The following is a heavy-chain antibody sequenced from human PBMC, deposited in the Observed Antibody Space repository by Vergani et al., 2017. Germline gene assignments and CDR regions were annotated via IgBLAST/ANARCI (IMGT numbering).Heavy chain of an antibody. V-gene: IGHV3-74*03. CDR1: GFSFNSYW. J-gene: IGHJ4*02. Sequence: DVHLAESGGGFFQPGGSLRLSCSASGFSFNSYWMHWVRQVPGKGLLWVSRIKSDGSITAYADSVKGRFTISRDNAQNTLYLQMNSLRVEDTGVYYCARDIRPTRGAGTPYFDYWGQVTLVTVSS. CDR3: ARDIRPTRGAGTPYFDY. CDR2: IKSDGSIT. D-gene: IGHD6-13*01.